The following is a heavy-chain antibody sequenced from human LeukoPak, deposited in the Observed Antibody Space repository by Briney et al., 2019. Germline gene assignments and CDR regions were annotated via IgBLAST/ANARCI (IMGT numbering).Heavy chain of an antibody. D-gene: IGHD3-22*01. V-gene: IGHV1-69*13. Sequence: SVKVSCKASGGTFSSYAISWVRQAPGQGLEWMGGIIPIFGTANYAQKFQGRVTITADESTSTAYMELSSLRSEDTAVYYCARDPDYYDSSGYFLNYWGQGTLVTVSS. CDR1: GGTFSSYA. J-gene: IGHJ4*02. CDR2: IIPIFGTA. CDR3: ARDPDYYDSSGYFLNY.